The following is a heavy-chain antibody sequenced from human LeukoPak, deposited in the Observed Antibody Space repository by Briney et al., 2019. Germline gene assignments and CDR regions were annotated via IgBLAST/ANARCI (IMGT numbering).Heavy chain of an antibody. CDR2: LSSSGSAF. V-gene: IGHV3-48*03. CDR3: ARSARLMKGVVEVTALDD. Sequence: GGSLTLSCEDSGFTFRSYEMNWVRQAPGKGLEWIAYLSSSGSAFSYADSVKGRFTIARDNAKNSVYLEMNSLRADDAAVYYCARSARLMKGVVEVTALDDWGQGTLVTVSS. CDR1: GFTFRSYE. J-gene: IGHJ4*02. D-gene: IGHD3-3*01.